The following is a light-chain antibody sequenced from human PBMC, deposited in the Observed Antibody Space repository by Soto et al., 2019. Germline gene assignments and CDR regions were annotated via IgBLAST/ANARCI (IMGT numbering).Light chain of an antibody. J-gene: IGKJ1*01. CDR2: DAS. CDR3: YQYEQTPPWT. Sequence: EIVLTQSPSTLSFSPGERSTLSFMASESVSRNLAWYQQKPGQAPRLLIYDASTRATGIPDRFSGSGSGTDFTLTISSLQAEDVAVYFCYQYEQTPPWTFGRGTKVDIK. V-gene: IGKV3-15*01. CDR1: ESVSRN.